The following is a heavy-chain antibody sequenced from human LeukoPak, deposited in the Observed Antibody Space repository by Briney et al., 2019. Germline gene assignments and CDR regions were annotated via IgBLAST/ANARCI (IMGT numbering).Heavy chain of an antibody. J-gene: IGHJ6*02. CDR3: AKAWFQHYYYGVDV. CDR1: GFTFSNYG. CDR2: ISYDGSNE. V-gene: IGHV3-30*18. Sequence: GRSLRLSCAASGFTFSNYGMHWVRQAPGKGLERVAVISYDGSNEYYADSVKGRFTISRDNSKSTLYLQMNSLRAEDTAVYYCAKAWFQHYYYGVDVWGQGTTVTVSS. D-gene: IGHD3-22*01.